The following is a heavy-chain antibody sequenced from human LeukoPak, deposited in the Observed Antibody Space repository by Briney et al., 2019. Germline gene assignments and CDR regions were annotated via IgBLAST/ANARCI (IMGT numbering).Heavy chain of an antibody. J-gene: IGHJ3*02. D-gene: IGHD3-22*01. CDR2: IKQDGSEK. Sequence: PGGSLRLSCAASGFTFSSYWMSWVRQAPGKGLEWVAKIKQDGSEKFYVDSVKGRFTISRDNAKNSLHLQMNSLRAEDTAVYYCARRGYYYDSSGPQVAFDIWGQGTMVTVSS. CDR3: ARRGYYYDSSGPQVAFDI. V-gene: IGHV3-7*01. CDR1: GFTFSSYW.